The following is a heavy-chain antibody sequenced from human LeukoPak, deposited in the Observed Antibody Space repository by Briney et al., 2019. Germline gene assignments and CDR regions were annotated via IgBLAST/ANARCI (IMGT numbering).Heavy chain of an antibody. CDR2: ISYDGSNK. CDR1: GFTFSSYA. CDR3: ARAPIFGDYYMDV. V-gene: IGHV3-30*04. J-gene: IGHJ6*03. D-gene: IGHD3-3*01. Sequence: PGGSLRLSCAASGFTFSSYAMHWVRQAPGKGLEWVAVISYDGSNKYYADSVKGRFTISRDNAKNSLYLQMNSLRAEDTAVYYCARAPIFGDYYMDVWGKGTTVTVSS.